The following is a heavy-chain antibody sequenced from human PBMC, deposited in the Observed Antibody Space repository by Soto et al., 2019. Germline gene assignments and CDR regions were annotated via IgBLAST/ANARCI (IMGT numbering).Heavy chain of an antibody. CDR3: ARDPGISSFNWFDP. Sequence: ASVKVSCKASGYTFTSYGISWVRQAPGQGFEWMGWISAYNGNTNYAQKLQGRVTMTTDTSTSTAYMELRSLRSDDTAVYYCARDPGISSFNWFDPWGQGTLVTVSS. J-gene: IGHJ5*02. V-gene: IGHV1-18*01. D-gene: IGHD2-15*01. CDR2: ISAYNGNT. CDR1: GYTFTSYG.